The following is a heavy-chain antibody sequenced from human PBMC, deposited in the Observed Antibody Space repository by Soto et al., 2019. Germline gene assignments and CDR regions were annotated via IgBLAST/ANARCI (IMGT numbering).Heavy chain of an antibody. D-gene: IGHD6-13*01. CDR2: LSDSGGSI. V-gene: IGHV3-23*01. CDR3: AKVSSSWYAGFFDL. CDR1: GFTFSSHA. J-gene: IGHJ4*02. Sequence: EVQLLESGGGLVQPGGSLRLSCTASGFTFSSHAMTWVRQAPGKGPEWVSGLSDSGGSIYYADSVKGRFTISRDNSMNTLYLQMKTLRAEDTAVYYCAKVSSSWYAGFFDLWGQGTLVTVSS.